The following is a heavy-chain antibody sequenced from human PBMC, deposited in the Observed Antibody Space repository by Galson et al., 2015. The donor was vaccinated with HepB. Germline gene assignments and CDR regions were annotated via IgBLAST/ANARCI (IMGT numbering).Heavy chain of an antibody. D-gene: IGHD2-15*01. CDR3: ASGRVVVVVAATGPLSKNWFDP. J-gene: IGHJ5*02. CDR2: IYYSGST. Sequence: IGYIYYSGSTNYNPSLKSRVTISVDTSKNQFSLKLSSVTAADTAVYYCASGRVVVVVAATGPLSKNWFDPWGQGSLVTVSS. V-gene: IGHV4-59*12.